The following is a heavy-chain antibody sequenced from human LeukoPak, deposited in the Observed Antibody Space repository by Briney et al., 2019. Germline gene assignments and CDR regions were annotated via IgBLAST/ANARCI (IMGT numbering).Heavy chain of an antibody. CDR3: ARDAYCSGGSCGPSPTFDY. D-gene: IGHD2-15*01. J-gene: IGHJ4*02. CDR2: IYTSGST. CDR1: GGSISSNY. Sequence: LETLSLTCTVSGGSISSNYWSWIRQPAGRGLEWIGRIYTSGSTNYNPSLKSRVTISVDTSKNQFSLKLSSVTAADTAVYCCARDAYCSGGSCGPSPTFDYWGQGTLVTVSS. V-gene: IGHV4-4*07.